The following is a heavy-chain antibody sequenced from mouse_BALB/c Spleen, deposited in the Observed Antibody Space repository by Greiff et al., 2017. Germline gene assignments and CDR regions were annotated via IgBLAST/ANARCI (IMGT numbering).Heavy chain of an antibody. V-gene: IGHV5-6-4*01. CDR2: ISSGGSYT. Sequence: EVKVEESGGGLVKPGGSLKLSCAASGFTFSSYTMSWVRQTPEKRLEWVATISSGGSYTYYPDSVKGRFTISRDNAKNTLYLQMSSLKSEDTAMYYCTREHYGNPWFAYWGQGTLVTVSA. CDR1: GFTFSSYT. D-gene: IGHD2-1*01. J-gene: IGHJ3*01. CDR3: TREHYGNPWFAY.